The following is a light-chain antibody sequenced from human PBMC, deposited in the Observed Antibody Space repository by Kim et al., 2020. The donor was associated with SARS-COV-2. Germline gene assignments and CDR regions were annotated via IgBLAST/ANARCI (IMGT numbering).Light chain of an antibody. Sequence: EIVLTHSPGTLSLSPGERATLSCRASQSVSSSYLAWYQQKPGQAPRLLIYGASSRATGIPDRFSGSGSGTDFTLTISRLEPEDFAVYYCQQYGSAPITVGQETRWRL. CDR1: QSVSSSY. J-gene: IGKJ5*01. V-gene: IGKV3-20*01. CDR3: QQYGSAPIT. CDR2: GAS.